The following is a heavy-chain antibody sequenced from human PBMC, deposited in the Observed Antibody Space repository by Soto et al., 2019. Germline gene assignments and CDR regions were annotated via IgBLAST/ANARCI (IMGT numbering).Heavy chain of an antibody. CDR2: IYYTRSA. Sequence: SETLSLTCTVSGGSISNYYWNWIRQPPGKGLEWIGYIYYTRSANYNPSLKSRVTISIDTSKNQFSLKLTSVTAADTALYYCARMRPLADLAKKYYFDYWGQGALVTVSS. V-gene: IGHV4-59*01. CDR1: GGSISNYY. CDR3: ARMRPLADLAKKYYFDY. J-gene: IGHJ4*02.